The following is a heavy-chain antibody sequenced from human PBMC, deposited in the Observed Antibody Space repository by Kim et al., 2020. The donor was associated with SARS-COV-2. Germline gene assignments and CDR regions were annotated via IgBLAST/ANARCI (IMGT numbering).Heavy chain of an antibody. CDR2: INHSGST. CDR1: GGSFSGYY. D-gene: IGHD6-13*01. Sequence: SETLSLTCAVYGGSFSGYYWSWIRQPPGKGLEWIGEINHSGSTNYNPSLKSRVTISVDTSKNQFSLKLSSVTAADTAVYYCARGYERRSRWNYFDYWGQGTLVTVSS. V-gene: IGHV4-34*01. J-gene: IGHJ4*02. CDR3: ARGYERRSRWNYFDY.